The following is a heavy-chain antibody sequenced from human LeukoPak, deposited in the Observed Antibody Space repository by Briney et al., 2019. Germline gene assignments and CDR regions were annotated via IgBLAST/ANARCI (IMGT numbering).Heavy chain of an antibody. CDR3: ARDMGEYSSSPPYYYYMDV. J-gene: IGHJ6*03. Sequence: SETLSLTCTVSGGSISSHYWSWIRQPPGKGLEWIGYIYYSGSTNYNPSLKSRVTISVDTSKNQFSLKLSSVTAADTAVYYCARDMGEYSSSPPYYYYMDVWGKGTTVTVSS. D-gene: IGHD6-6*01. CDR1: GGSISSHY. CDR2: IYYSGST. V-gene: IGHV4-59*11.